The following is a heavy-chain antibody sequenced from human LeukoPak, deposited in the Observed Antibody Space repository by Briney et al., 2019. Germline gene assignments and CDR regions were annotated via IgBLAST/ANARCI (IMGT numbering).Heavy chain of an antibody. CDR2: ISHSGST. J-gene: IGHJ4*02. D-gene: IGHD1-26*01. Sequence: SETLSLTCAVYGGSFSGYYWSWIRQPPGKGLEWIGEISHSGSTNYNPSLKSRVTISVDTSKNQFSLKLSSVTAADTAVYYCWSWGATTGDNFDYWGQGTLVTVSS. CDR1: GGSFSGYY. CDR3: WSWGATTGDNFDY. V-gene: IGHV4-34*01.